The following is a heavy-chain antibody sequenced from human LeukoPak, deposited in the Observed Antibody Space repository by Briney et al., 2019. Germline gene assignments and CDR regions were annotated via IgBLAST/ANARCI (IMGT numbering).Heavy chain of an antibody. CDR3: TGNYYGSGSYADFDY. V-gene: IGHV3-11*01. D-gene: IGHD3-10*01. J-gene: IGHJ4*02. CDR1: GFTFSDYN. CDR2: ISRSGSTK. Sequence: GGSLRLSCAASGFTFSDYNMRWIRQAPGKGLEWVSSISRSGSTKYHADSVKGRFTISRDNAKNSLFLQMNSLRAEDTAVYYCTGNYYGSGSYADFDYWGQGTLVTVSS.